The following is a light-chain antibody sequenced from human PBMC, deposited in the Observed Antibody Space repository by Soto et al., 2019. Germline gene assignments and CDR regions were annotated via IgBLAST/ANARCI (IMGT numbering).Light chain of an antibody. V-gene: IGKV1-39*01. CDR2: AAS. CDR3: QQSYSTPRSA. CDR1: QSISSY. Sequence: DIQMTQSPSSLSASVGDRVTITCRASQSISSYLNWYQQKPGKAPKLLIYAASSLQSGVPSRFSGSGSRTHFPLTISSLQPEDFATYYCQQSYSTPRSAFGGGTKVEIK. J-gene: IGKJ4*01.